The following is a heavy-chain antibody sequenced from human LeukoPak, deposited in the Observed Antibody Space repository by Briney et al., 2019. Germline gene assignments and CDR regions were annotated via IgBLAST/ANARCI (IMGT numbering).Heavy chain of an antibody. J-gene: IGHJ4*02. Sequence: SGGSLRLSCTVSGFTFSTYWMSWVRQAPGKGLEWVAVISYDGSNKYYADSVKGRFTISRDNSKNTLYLQMNSLRAEDTAVYYCARDGGALYYYDSSEDFDYWGQGTLVTVSS. V-gene: IGHV3-30-3*01. D-gene: IGHD3-22*01. CDR3: ARDGGALYYYDSSEDFDY. CDR2: ISYDGSNK. CDR1: GFTFSTYW.